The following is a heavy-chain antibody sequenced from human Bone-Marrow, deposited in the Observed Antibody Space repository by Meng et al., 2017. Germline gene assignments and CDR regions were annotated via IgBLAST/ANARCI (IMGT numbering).Heavy chain of an antibody. D-gene: IGHD3-10*01. CDR2: ISSSGSTM. J-gene: IGHJ3*02. CDR3: AREKKYYYGSGSAFDI. V-gene: IGHV3-48*03. CDR1: GFTFSSYE. Sequence: LSLTCAASGFTFSSYEMNWVRQAPGKGLEWVSYISSSGSTMYYADSVKGRFTISRDNAKNSLYLQMNSLRAEDTAVYYCAREKKYYYGSGSAFDIWGQGTMVTVSS.